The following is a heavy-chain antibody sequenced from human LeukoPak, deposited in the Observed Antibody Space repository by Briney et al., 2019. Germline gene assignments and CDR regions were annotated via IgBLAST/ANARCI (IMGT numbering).Heavy chain of an antibody. J-gene: IGHJ4*02. CDR3: ARDTFPAL. Sequence: SETLSLTCSVYGGSFSGFYWNWIRQPPGKGLEWIGEINHSGSTHYSPSLKSRLSISVDPSKNQFSLKLSSVTAADTAVYYCARDTFPALWGQGTLVTVSS. D-gene: IGHD2-2*01. V-gene: IGHV4-34*01. CDR2: INHSGST. CDR1: GGSFSGFY.